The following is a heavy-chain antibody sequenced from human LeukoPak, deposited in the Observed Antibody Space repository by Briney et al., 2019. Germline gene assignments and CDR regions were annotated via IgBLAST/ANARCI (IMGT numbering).Heavy chain of an antibody. CDR3: ARGYCSGGSCYSYYYYNYKDV. J-gene: IGHJ6*03. CDR2: IHYSGST. V-gene: IGHV4-39*07. CDR1: GGSISSSSYY. Sequence: SETLSLTCTVSGGSISSSSYYWGWIRQPPGKGLEWIGSIHYSGSTNYNPSLKSRVTISVDTSKNQFSLKLSSVTAADTAVYYCARGYCSGGSCYSYYYYNYKDVWGKGTTVTISS. D-gene: IGHD2-15*01.